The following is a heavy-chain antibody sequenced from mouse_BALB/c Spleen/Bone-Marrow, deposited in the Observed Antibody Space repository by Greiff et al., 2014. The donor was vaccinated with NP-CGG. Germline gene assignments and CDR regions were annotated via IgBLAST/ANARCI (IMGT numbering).Heavy chain of an antibody. D-gene: IGHD3-1*01. CDR3: ARDRGPPY. J-gene: IGHJ3*01. CDR2: IWAGGST. CDR1: GFSLTSYG. Sequence: VNVVESGPGLVAPSQSLSITCTVSGFSLTSYGVRWVRQPPGKGLEWLGVIWAGGSTNYNSALMSRLSISKDNSKSQVFLKMNSLQTDDTAMYYCARDRGPPYWGQGTLVTVSA. V-gene: IGHV2-9*02.